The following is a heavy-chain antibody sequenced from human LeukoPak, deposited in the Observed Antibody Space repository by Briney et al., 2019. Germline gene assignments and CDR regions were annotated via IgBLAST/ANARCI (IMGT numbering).Heavy chain of an antibody. J-gene: IGHJ3*02. D-gene: IGHD2-21*02. Sequence: PGGSLRLSCAASGFTFSDYYMSWIRQAPGKGLEWVSYISSSGSTIYYADSVKGRFTISRDNSKNTLYLKMNSLRDEDTAVYYCAKDQVVTAISPDLNAFDIWGQGTMVTVSS. CDR2: ISSSGSTI. CDR1: GFTFSDYY. CDR3: AKDQVVTAISPDLNAFDI. V-gene: IGHV3-11*01.